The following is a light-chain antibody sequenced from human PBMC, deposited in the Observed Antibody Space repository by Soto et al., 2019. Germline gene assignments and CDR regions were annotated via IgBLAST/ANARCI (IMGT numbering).Light chain of an antibody. Sequence: QSVLTQPPSVSGAPGQRVTISCTGSRSNIGAGYVVHWYQQVPGTAPKLLIYGNSNRPSGVPDRFSGSTSGTSASLAITGLKTEDEAVYYCHSYDSRLSGYVFGTGTKVTVL. J-gene: IGLJ1*01. CDR3: HSYDSRLSGYV. CDR2: GNS. CDR1: RSNIGAGYV. V-gene: IGLV1-40*01.